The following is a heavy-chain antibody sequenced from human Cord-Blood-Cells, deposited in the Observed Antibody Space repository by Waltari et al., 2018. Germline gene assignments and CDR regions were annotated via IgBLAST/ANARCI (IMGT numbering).Heavy chain of an antibody. CDR3: ARDRYDFWSGYDAFDI. J-gene: IGHJ3*02. Sequence: QVQLVQSGAEVKKPGASVKVSCKASGPTSPGYHMHWVGQAPGQGLEWMGRINPNSGGTNYAQKFQGRVTMTRDTSISTAYMELSRLRSDDTAVYYCARDRYDFWSGYDAFDIWGQGTMVTVSS. V-gene: IGHV1-2*06. CDR1: GPTSPGYH. D-gene: IGHD3-3*01. CDR2: INPNSGGT.